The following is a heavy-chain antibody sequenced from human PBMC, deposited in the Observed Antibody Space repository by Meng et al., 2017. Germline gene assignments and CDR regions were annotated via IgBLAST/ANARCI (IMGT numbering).Heavy chain of an antibody. CDR1: GFTFSSYS. CDR2: ISSSSSYI. CDR3: ARAMGSGIYGIAY. V-gene: IGHV3-21*01. J-gene: IGHJ4*02. Sequence: GESLKISCAASGFTFSSYSMNWVRQAPGKGLEWVSSISSSSSYIYSADSVKGRFTISRDNAKNSLYLQMNSLRAEDTAVYYCARAMGSGIYGIAYWGQGT. D-gene: IGHD3-10*01.